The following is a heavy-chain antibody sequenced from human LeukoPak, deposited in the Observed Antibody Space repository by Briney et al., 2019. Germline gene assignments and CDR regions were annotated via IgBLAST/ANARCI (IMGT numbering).Heavy chain of an antibody. CDR1: GGTFSCYA. Sequence: SVRVSCKASGGTFSCYAISWVRQAPGQGLEWMGRIIPILGIANYAQKFQGRVTITADKSTSTAYMELSSLRSEDTAVYYCARGLVPGYYYYYGMDVWGQGTTVTVSS. J-gene: IGHJ6*02. CDR3: ARGLVPGYYYYYGMDV. V-gene: IGHV1-69*04. CDR2: IIPILGIA.